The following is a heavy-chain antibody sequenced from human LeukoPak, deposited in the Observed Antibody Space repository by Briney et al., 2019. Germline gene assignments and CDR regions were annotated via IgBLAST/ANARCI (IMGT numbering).Heavy chain of an antibody. D-gene: IGHD3-22*01. CDR3: ARDRTQYYYDSSGEALDY. J-gene: IGHJ4*02. CDR1: GYTFTSYD. V-gene: IGHV1-8*02. CDR2: INPNSGNT. Sequence: ASVKVSCKASGYTFTSYDINWVRQATGKGLNGMGGINPNSGNTGYAQKFQGRVTMTRDTSISTAYMELSRLRSDDTAVYYCARDRTQYYYDSSGEALDYWGQGTLVTVSS.